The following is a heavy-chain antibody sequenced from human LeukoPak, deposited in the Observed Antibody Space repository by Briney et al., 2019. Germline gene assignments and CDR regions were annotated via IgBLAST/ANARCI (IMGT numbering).Heavy chain of an antibody. CDR1: GFTFSSYS. CDR3: XRVGPLXFGELFTXLPYXXYYXMDV. Sequence: GGSLRLSCAASGFTFSSYSMNWVRQAPGKGLEWVSYISSSSSTIYYADSVKGRFTISRDNAKNSLYLQMNSLRDEDTAVYYCXRVGPLXFGELFTXLPYXXYYXMDVWG. V-gene: IGHV3-48*02. D-gene: IGHD3-10*01. CDR2: ISSSSSTI. J-gene: IGHJ6*02.